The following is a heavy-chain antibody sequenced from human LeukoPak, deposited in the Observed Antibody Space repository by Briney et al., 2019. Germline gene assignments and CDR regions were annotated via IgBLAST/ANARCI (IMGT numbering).Heavy chain of an antibody. CDR2: IHASGST. V-gene: IGHV4-4*09. Sequence: SETLSLTCTVSGGSISSYYWSWIRQPPGKGLEWIGYIHASGSTNYNPSLKSRVTISVDTSKNQFSLKLSSVTAADTAVYYCARGGYDFWSGFYILGYWGEGTLVTVSS. D-gene: IGHD3-3*01. CDR1: GGSISSYY. J-gene: IGHJ4*02. CDR3: ARGGYDFWSGFYILGY.